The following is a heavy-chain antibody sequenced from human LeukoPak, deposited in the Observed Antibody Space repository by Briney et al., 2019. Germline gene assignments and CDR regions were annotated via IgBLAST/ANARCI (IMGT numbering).Heavy chain of an antibody. CDR3: ARDLAKRGYSGPTTFGY. Sequence: GGSLRLSCAASGFTFSSYAMSWIRQAPGKGLEWVSYISSSGSTIYYADSVKGRFTISRDNAKNSLYLQMNSLRAEDTAVYYCARDLAKRGYSGPTTFGYWGQGTLVTVSS. J-gene: IGHJ4*02. CDR2: ISSSGSTI. D-gene: IGHD5-12*01. V-gene: IGHV3-11*01. CDR1: GFTFSSYA.